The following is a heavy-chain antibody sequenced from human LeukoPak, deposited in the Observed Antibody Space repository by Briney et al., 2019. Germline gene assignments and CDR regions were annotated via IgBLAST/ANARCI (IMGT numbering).Heavy chain of an antibody. J-gene: IGHJ4*02. Sequence: SQTLSLTCTVSGGSISSGDYYWSWIRQPPGKGLEWIGYIYYSGSTYYNPSLKSRVTISVDTSKNQFSLKLSSEPAAFTAVYYCARLRLRYFDWTYRTDYWGQGTLVTVSS. CDR2: IYYSGST. CDR1: GGSISSGDYY. CDR3: ARLRLRYFDWTYRTDY. V-gene: IGHV4-30-4*08. D-gene: IGHD3-9*01.